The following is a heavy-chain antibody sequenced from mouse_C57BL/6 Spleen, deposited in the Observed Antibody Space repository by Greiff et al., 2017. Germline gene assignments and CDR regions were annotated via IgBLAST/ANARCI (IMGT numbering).Heavy chain of an antibody. CDR1: GFTFSSYG. V-gene: IGHV5-6*01. CDR2: ISSGGSYT. CDR3: ARDGYDGGFAY. D-gene: IGHD2-2*01. Sequence: EVHLVESGGDLVKPGGSLKLSCAASGFTFSSYGMSWVRQTPDKRLEWVATISSGGSYTYYPDSVKGRFTISRDNAKNTLYLQMSSLKSEDTAMYYCARDGYDGGFAYWGQGTLVTVSA. J-gene: IGHJ3*01.